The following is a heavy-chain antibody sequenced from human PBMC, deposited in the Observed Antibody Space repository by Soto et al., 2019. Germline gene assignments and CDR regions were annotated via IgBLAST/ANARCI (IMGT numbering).Heavy chain of an antibody. Sequence: ASVKVSCKASGYTFTSYGISWVRQAPGQGLEWMGWISAYNGNTNYAQKLQGRVTMTTDTSTSTAYMELRSLRSDDTAVYYCARDFYCSGGSCYPRYYYGMDVWGQGTTVTVSS. CDR1: GYTFTSYG. D-gene: IGHD2-15*01. J-gene: IGHJ6*02. CDR3: ARDFYCSGGSCYPRYYYGMDV. CDR2: ISAYNGNT. V-gene: IGHV1-18*01.